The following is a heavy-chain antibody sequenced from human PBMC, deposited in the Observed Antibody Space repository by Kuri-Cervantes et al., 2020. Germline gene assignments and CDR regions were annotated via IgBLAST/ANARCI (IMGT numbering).Heavy chain of an antibody. D-gene: IGHD4-23*01. Sequence: SETLSLTCTVSGGSVSSGSYYWSWIRQPPGKGLEWIGYIYYSGSTNYNPSLKSRVTISVDTSKNQFSLKLSSVTAADTAVYYCAKGGNRLDYWGQGTLVTVSS. CDR2: IYYSGST. CDR1: GGSVSSGSYY. J-gene: IGHJ4*02. V-gene: IGHV4-61*01. CDR3: AKGGNRLDY.